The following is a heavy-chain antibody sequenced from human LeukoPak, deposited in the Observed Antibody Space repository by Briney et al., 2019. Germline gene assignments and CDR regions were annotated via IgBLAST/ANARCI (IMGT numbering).Heavy chain of an antibody. D-gene: IGHD3-3*01. J-gene: IGHJ6*03. CDR3: ARGRAIFGVVITPNYYYYMDV. V-gene: IGHV4-34*01. CDR1: GGSFSGYY. Sequence: SETLSLTCAVYGGSFSGYYWSWIRQPPGKGLEWIGEINHSGSTNYNPSLKSRVTISVETSKNQFSLKLSSVTAADTAVYYCARGRAIFGVVITPNYYYYMDVWGKGTTVTVSS. CDR2: INHSGST.